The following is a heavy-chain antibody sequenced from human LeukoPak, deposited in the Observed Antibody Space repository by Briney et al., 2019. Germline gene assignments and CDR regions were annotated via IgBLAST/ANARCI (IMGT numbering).Heavy chain of an antibody. D-gene: IGHD6-6*01. CDR2: IYHSGST. CDR1: GGSISSSNW. V-gene: IGHV4-4*02. J-gene: IGHJ3*02. CDR3: ARGGIAARLGGAFDI. Sequence: TSGTLSLTCAVSGGSISSSNWWSWVRQPPGKGLEWIGEIYHSGSTNYNPSLKSRVTISVDKSKNQFSLKLSSVTAADTAVYYCARGGIAARLGGAFDIWGQGTMVTVSS.